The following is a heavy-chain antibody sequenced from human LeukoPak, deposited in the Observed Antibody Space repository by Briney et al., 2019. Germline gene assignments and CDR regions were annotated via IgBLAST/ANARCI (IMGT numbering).Heavy chain of an antibody. V-gene: IGHV4-39*07. Sequence: SETLSLTCTVSGGSISSSGYYWGWIRQPPGKGLEWIGSIYYSGSTYYNPSLKSRVTISVDTSKNQFSLKLSSVTAADTAVYYCARDGDRRVLRYFDWLYWSWFDPWGQGTLVTVSS. CDR1: GGSISSSGYY. J-gene: IGHJ5*02. CDR2: IYYSGST. D-gene: IGHD3-9*01. CDR3: ARDGDRRVLRYFDWLYWSWFDP.